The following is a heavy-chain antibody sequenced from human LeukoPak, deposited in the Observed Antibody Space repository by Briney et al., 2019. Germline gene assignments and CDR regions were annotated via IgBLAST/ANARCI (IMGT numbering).Heavy chain of an antibody. Sequence: PGGSLRLSCAASGFTFDDYGMSWVRHAPGKGLEWVSGINWNGGSTVYADSVKGRFTISRDNAKNSLYLQMNSLGAEDTALYYCARLSYPYIVVVPAAAYFDYWGQGTLVTVSS. J-gene: IGHJ4*02. CDR2: INWNGGST. CDR1: GFTFDDYG. CDR3: ARLSYPYIVVVPAAAYFDY. V-gene: IGHV3-20*04. D-gene: IGHD2-2*01.